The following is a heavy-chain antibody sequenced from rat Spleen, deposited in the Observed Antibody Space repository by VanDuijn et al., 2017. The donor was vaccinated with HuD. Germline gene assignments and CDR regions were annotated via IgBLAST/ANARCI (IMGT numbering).Heavy chain of an antibody. CDR2: ISTRGGST. J-gene: IGHJ2*01. CDR3: TRGTYFRH. CDR1: GFTFSRFP. Sequence: EVQLVESGGDLVQPGRSVKLSCAASGFTFSRFPMAWVRQAPTKGLEWVATISTRGGSTYYRDSVKGRFTISRDIAKSTLYLQMNNLRSEDTATYYCTRGTYFRHWGQGVMVTVSS. D-gene: IGHD4-6*01. V-gene: IGHV5-46*01.